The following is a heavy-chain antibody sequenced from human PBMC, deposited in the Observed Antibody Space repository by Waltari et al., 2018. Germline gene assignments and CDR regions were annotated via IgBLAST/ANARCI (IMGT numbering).Heavy chain of an antibody. CDR3: ARGNNYGDYPLGY. D-gene: IGHD4-17*01. J-gene: IGHJ4*02. V-gene: IGHV4-39*07. CDR2: IYYSGST. Sequence: QLQLQESGPGLVKPSETLSLTCTVSGGSISSSSYHWGWIRQPPGKGLEWIGSIYYSGSTYYNPSLKSRVTISVDTSKNQFSLKLSSVTAADTAVYYCARGNNYGDYPLGYWGQGTLVTVSS. CDR1: GGSISSSSYH.